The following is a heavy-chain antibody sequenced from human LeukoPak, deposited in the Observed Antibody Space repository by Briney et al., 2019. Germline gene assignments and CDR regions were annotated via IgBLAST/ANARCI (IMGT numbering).Heavy chain of an antibody. V-gene: IGHV1-18*01. J-gene: IGHJ4*02. D-gene: IGHD3-10*01. Sequence: ASVKVSCKASGCTFTSYGISWVRQAPGQGLEWMGWISAYNGNTNYAQKLQGRVTMTTDTSTSTAYMELRSLRSDDTAVYYCARDLTVRGVIITRFDYWGQGTLVTVSS. CDR2: ISAYNGNT. CDR3: ARDLTVRGVIITRFDY. CDR1: GCTFTSYG.